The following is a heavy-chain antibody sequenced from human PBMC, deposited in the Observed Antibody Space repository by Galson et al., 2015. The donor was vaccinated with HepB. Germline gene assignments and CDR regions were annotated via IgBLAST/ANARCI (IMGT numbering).Heavy chain of an antibody. D-gene: IGHD3-22*01. CDR1: GGSISSSSYY. Sequence: ETLSLTCTVSGGSISSSSYYWGWIRQPPGKGLEWIGSIYYSGSTYYNPSLKSRVTISVDTSKNQFSLKLSSVTAADTAVYYCARVGLYFSRADDHYDSSGIAPGFDYWGQGTLVTVSS. J-gene: IGHJ4*02. CDR3: ARVGLYFSRADDHYDSSGIAPGFDY. CDR2: IYYSGST. V-gene: IGHV4-39*01.